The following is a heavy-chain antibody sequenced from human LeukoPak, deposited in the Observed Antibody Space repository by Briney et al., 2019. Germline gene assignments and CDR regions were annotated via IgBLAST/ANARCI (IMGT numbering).Heavy chain of an antibody. D-gene: IGHD3-22*01. CDR3: ARPTYYYENNGPYY. Sequence: GGSLRLSCAASGFTFSSYEMNWVRQAPGKGLEWVANIKQDGSEKRYLDSVKGRFTVSRDNAKNSLYLQMNSLRAEDTAVYYCARPTYYYENNGPYYWGQGTLVTVSS. V-gene: IGHV3-7*01. J-gene: IGHJ4*02. CDR1: GFTFSSYE. CDR2: IKQDGSEK.